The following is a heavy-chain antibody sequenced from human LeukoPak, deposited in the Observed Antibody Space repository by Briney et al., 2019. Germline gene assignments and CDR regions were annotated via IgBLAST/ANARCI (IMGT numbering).Heavy chain of an antibody. V-gene: IGHV6-1*01. Sequence: SQTLSLTCAISGDSVSSNSAAWNWIRQSPSRGLEWLGRTYYRSKWYNDYAVSVKSRITINPDTSKNQFSLQLNSVTPEDTAVYYCARAVSGYYYTAPSKYYYYYGMDVWGQGTTVTVSS. J-gene: IGHJ6*02. CDR1: GDSVSSNSAA. D-gene: IGHD3-22*01. CDR2: TYYRSKWYN. CDR3: ARAVSGYYYTAPSKYYYYYGMDV.